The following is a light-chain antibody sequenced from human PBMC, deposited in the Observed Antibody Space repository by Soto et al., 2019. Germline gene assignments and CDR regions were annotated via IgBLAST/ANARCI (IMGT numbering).Light chain of an antibody. CDR1: QSVSSSY. CDR3: RQDGSSQWT. J-gene: IGKJ1*01. Sequence: IVLTQSPGTLSLSPGERATLSCRASQSVSSSYLAWYQQKTGQAPRLLIYGASSRATGIPDRFSGSGSGTDFTLTISRLEPEDFTVYYCRQDGSSQWTFGQGTKVEIK. V-gene: IGKV3-20*01. CDR2: GAS.